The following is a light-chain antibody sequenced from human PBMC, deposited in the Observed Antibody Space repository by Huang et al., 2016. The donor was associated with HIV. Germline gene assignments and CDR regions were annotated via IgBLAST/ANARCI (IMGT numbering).Light chain of an antibody. Sequence: EIVLTQSPGTLSLSPGERAAHSCRASQSVSNNYLAWYQQKPGQAPRLLSYGASRRASGIPDSFSGGGSGTDFTLTISRLEPEDFAVYYCQQYGSFSWTFGQGTKVDIK. V-gene: IGKV3-20*01. CDR2: GAS. J-gene: IGKJ1*01. CDR1: QSVSNNY. CDR3: QQYGSFSWT.